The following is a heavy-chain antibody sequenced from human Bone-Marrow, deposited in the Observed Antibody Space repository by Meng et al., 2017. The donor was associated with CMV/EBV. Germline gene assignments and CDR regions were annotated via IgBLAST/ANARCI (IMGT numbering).Heavy chain of an antibody. J-gene: IGHJ6*02. Sequence: ASVKVSCKASGYTFTGYYLHWVRQAPGQGLEWMGWINPNSGGTNYVYKFQGRVTMTRDTSISTAYMELSRLRSDDTAVYYCAKTPSLYYYFSMDVWGQGTTVTVSS. V-gene: IGHV1-2*07. CDR1: GYTFTGYY. D-gene: IGHD4-23*01. CDR2: INPNSGGT. CDR3: AKTPSLYYYFSMDV.